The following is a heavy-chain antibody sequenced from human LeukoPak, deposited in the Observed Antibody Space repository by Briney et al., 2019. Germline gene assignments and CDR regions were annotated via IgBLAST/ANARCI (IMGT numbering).Heavy chain of an antibody. Sequence: GGSLRLSCAASGFTFSSYWMHWVRQAPGKGLVWVSRINSDETSTTYADSVKGRFTISRDNAKNTLYLQMNSLRAEDTAVYYCAKEAYQLAAVDYWGQGTLVTVSS. CDR1: GFTFSSYW. CDR3: AKEAYQLAAVDY. V-gene: IGHV3-74*03. D-gene: IGHD2-15*01. CDR2: INSDETST. J-gene: IGHJ4*02.